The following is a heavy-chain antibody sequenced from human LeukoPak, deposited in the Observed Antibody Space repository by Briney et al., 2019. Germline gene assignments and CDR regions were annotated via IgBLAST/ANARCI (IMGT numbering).Heavy chain of an antibody. V-gene: IGHV3-66*01. CDR3: ARFYDSNWFDP. CDR2: IYSGGSI. CDR1: GFTVSSNY. D-gene: IGHD3-22*01. Sequence: GGSLRLSCAASGFTVSSNYMSWVRQAPGKGLEWVSVIYSGGSIYYADSVKGRFTISRDNSKNTLYLQMNSLRAEDTAVYYCARFYDSNWFDPWGQGTLVTVSS. J-gene: IGHJ5*02.